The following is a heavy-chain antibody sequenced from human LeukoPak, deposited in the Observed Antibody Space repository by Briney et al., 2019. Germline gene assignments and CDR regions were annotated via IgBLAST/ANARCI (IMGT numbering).Heavy chain of an antibody. J-gene: IGHJ4*02. CDR1: GFTFSTYY. V-gene: IGHV3-64D*06. CDR3: VKGGDFEY. D-gene: IGHD5-24*01. CDR2: ISSNGGST. Sequence: GGSLRLSCSASGFTFSTYYMHWVRQAPEQGLEYVSAISSNGGSTYYADSVKGRFTISRDNSKDTLYLQMNTIRGEDTAVYYCVKGGDFEYWGQGTLVIVSS.